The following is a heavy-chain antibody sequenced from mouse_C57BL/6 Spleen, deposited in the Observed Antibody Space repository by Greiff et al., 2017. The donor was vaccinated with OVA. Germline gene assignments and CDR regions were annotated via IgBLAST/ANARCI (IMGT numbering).Heavy chain of an antibody. D-gene: IGHD1-2*01. CDR3: ERWPTAGYCDV. J-gene: IGHJ1*03. V-gene: IGHV1-72*01. CDR1: GFTFTSYW. Sequence: VQLQQPGAELVKPGASVKLSCTASGFTFTSYWMHWVKQRPGRGLEWIGRIDPNSGGTKYYEKFQSTATLTVDKPSSTAYMQLSSLTSEDSAGYYGERWPTAGYCDVWGTGTTVTVSS. CDR2: IDPNSGGT.